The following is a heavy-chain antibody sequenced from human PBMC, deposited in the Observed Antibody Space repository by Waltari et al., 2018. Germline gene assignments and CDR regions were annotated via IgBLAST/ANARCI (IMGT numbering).Heavy chain of an antibody. J-gene: IGHJ4*02. Sequence: QVQLVESGGGVVQPGRSLRLSCAASGFTFSSYAMHWVRQAPGKWLEWVAVISYDGSNKYYADSVKGRFTISRDNSKNTLYLQMNSLRAEDTAVYYCARDEVDYWGQGTLVTVSS. CDR3: ARDEVDY. CDR2: ISYDGSNK. V-gene: IGHV3-30*01. CDR1: GFTFSSYA.